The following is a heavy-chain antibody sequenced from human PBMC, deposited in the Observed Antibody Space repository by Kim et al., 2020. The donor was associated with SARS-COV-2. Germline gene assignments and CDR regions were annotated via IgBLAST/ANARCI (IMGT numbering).Heavy chain of an antibody. Sequence: SETLSLTCTVSGGSISSGGYYWSWIRQHPGKGLEWIGYIYYSGSTYYNPSLKSRVTISVDTSKNQFSLKLSSVTAADTAVYYCARGAVRGVSRSYYYGMDVWGQGTTVTVSS. V-gene: IGHV4-31*03. J-gene: IGHJ6*02. CDR2: IYYSGST. D-gene: IGHD3-10*01. CDR3: ARGAVRGVSRSYYYGMDV. CDR1: GGSISSGGYY.